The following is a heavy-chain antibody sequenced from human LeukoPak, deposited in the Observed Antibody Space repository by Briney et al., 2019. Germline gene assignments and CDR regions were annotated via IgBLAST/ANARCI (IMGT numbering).Heavy chain of an antibody. CDR2: INLDGTDI. V-gene: IGHV3-21*05. Sequence: GGSLTLSCAASGFSFSTHSMNWVRHAPGKGLEWISFINLDGTDIHYGESVKGRFTISRDNAKNSLYLQMHTLRAEDTAVYYCAGDGVGVLPGDAFDIWSQGTMVTVSS. D-gene: IGHD1-26*01. CDR3: AGDGVGVLPGDAFDI. J-gene: IGHJ3*02. CDR1: GFSFSTHS.